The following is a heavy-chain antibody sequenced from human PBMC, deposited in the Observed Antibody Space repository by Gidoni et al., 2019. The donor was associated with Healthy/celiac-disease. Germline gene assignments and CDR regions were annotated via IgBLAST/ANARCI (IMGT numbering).Heavy chain of an antibody. V-gene: IGHV3-33*01. CDR3: ARERSVDGKWLQLGGMDV. CDR1: GFTFSSYG. J-gene: IGHJ6*02. Sequence: QVQLVESGGGVVQPGRSLRLSCVASGFTFSSYGMHWVRQAPGRGLAWVAVIWYDGSNKYYADSVKGRFTISRDNSKNTLYLQMNSLRAEDTAVYYCARERSVDGKWLQLGGMDVWGQGTTVTVSS. CDR2: IWYDGSNK. D-gene: IGHD5-12*01.